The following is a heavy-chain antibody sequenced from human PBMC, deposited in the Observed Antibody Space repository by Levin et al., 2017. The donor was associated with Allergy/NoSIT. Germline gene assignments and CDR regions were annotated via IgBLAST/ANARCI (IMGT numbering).Heavy chain of an antibody. CDR2: IKSKTDGGTT. J-gene: IGHJ4*02. CDR3: TTDEWN. D-gene: IGHD3-3*01. V-gene: IGHV3-15*01. Sequence: GESLKISCAASGFTFSDAWMSWVRQAPGMGLEWVGRIKSKTDGGTTDYAAPVNGRFTISRDDSKNTLYLQMHSLKTEDTAVYYCTTDEWNWGQGTLVTVSS. CDR1: GFTFSDAW.